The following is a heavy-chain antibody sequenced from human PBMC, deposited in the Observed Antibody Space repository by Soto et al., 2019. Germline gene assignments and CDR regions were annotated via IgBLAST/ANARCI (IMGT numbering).Heavy chain of an antibody. D-gene: IGHD1-26*01. CDR2: IYYSGST. CDR1: GGSISSGGYY. Sequence: SETLSLTCTVSGGSISSGGYYWSWIRQHPGKGLEWIGYIYYSGSTYYNPSLKSRVTISVDTSKNQFSLKLSSVTAADTAVYYCARVSRGSYYYFDYWGQGTLVTVSS. CDR3: ARVSRGSYYYFDY. J-gene: IGHJ4*02. V-gene: IGHV4-31*03.